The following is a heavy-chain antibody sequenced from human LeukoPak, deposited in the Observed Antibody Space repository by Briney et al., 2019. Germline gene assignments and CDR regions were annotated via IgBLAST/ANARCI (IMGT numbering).Heavy chain of an antibody. CDR2: IYYSGAT. CDR1: GGSISSYY. Sequence: SETLSLTCSVSGGSISSYYWSWIRQPPGKGLEWIGYIYYSGATNYNPSLKSRVTISLDTFRNQFSLRLSSVTAADTAVYYCSRDRGLTTSGGVGFDYWGQGTLVTVSS. J-gene: IGHJ4*02. V-gene: IGHV4-59*01. D-gene: IGHD4/OR15-4a*01. CDR3: SRDRGLTTSGGVGFDY.